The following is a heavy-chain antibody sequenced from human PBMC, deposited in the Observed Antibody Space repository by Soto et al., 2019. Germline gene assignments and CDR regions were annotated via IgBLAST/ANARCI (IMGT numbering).Heavy chain of an antibody. V-gene: IGHV3-74*01. CDR1: GFTFDYYW. CDR2: VHSGGTTT. CDR3: ARGDRGGFDL. D-gene: IGHD3-10*01. Sequence: EVQLVESGGGLVQPGESLRLSCAASGFTFDYYWMHWVRQAPGKGLVWVSRVHSGGTTTTYADSVKGRFTISRDNARNTVSLQMSSLSAEDTAIYFCARGDRGGFDLWGHGTMVTVCS. J-gene: IGHJ3*01.